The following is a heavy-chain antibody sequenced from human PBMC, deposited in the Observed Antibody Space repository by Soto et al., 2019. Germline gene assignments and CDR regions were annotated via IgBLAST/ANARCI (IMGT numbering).Heavy chain of an antibody. V-gene: IGHV4-59*01. CDR3: ATGRYYYGSEY. J-gene: IGHJ4*02. CDR2: IYYTGAT. Sequence: QVQLQESGPGLVRPSETLSLTCTVSRGSISSYYWSWIRQPPGKGLEWLGYIYYTGATNYNPSLKSRVTISLYTSKNQFSLHLSSVTAADTAVYYCATGRYYYGSEYWGQGTLVTVSS. D-gene: IGHD3-10*01. CDR1: RGSISSYY.